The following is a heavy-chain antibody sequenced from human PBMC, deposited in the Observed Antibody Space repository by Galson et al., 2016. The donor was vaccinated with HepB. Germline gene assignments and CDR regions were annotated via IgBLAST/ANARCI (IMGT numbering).Heavy chain of an antibody. CDR3: AKGDESIPARYGMDV. D-gene: IGHD6-6*01. CDR1: GFTFSSYW. CDR2: INSDGSST. J-gene: IGHJ6*04. Sequence: SLRLSCAASGFTFSSYWMHWVRQAPGKGLVWVSRINSDGSSTSYADSVKGRFTTSRDNAKNSLYLEMNNLKIDDTALYYCAKGDESIPARYGMDVWGKGTTVTVSS. V-gene: IGHV3-74*01.